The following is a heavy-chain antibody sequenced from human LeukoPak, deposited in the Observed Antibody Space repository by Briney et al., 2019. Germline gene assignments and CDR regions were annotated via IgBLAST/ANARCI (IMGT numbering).Heavy chain of an antibody. D-gene: IGHD3-10*01. CDR3: ARVFRGGSISLWFGELSGRRPYYFDY. V-gene: IGHV4-34*01. J-gene: IGHJ4*02. Sequence: SETLSLTCAVYGGSFSGYYWSWIRQPPGKGLEWIGEINHSGSTNYNPSLKSRVTISVDTSKNQFSLKLSSVTAADTAVYYCARVFRGGSISLWFGELSGRRPYYFDYWGQGTLVTVSS. CDR2: INHSGST. CDR1: GGSFSGYY.